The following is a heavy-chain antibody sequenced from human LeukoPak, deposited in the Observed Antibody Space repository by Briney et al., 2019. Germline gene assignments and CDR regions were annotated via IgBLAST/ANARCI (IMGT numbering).Heavy chain of an antibody. Sequence: GGSLRLSCSASGFTFSDYWMTWVRQAPGKGLEWVANIKQDGSEKYYVDSVKDRFTISRDNSKNTLYLQMNSLRAEDTAVYYCARDRAARAAGKYYFDQWGQGTLVTVSS. CDR1: GFTFSDYW. CDR2: IKQDGSEK. CDR3: ARDRAARAAGKYYFDQ. D-gene: IGHD6-13*01. J-gene: IGHJ4*02. V-gene: IGHV3-7*03.